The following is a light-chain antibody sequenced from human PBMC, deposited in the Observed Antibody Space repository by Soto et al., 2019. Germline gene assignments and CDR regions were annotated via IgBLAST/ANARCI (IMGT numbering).Light chain of an antibody. V-gene: IGLV2-14*02. Sequence: QSALTQPASVSGSPGQSITISCTGTSSDVGSYNLVSWYQQHPGKAPKLMIYEGSKRPSGVSNRFSGSKSGNTASLTISGLQAEDEADYYCSSYASSTTPYVFGTGTKVTVL. CDR3: SSYASSTTPYV. J-gene: IGLJ1*01. CDR2: EGS. CDR1: SSDVGSYNL.